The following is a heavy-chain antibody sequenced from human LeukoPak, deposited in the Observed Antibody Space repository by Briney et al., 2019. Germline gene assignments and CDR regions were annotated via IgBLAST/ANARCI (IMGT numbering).Heavy chain of an antibody. CDR2: ISGSGGST. J-gene: IGHJ4*02. V-gene: IGHV3-23*01. CDR1: GFTFSSYA. D-gene: IGHD6-13*01. CDR3: AKSGYSSSWYTPFDY. Sequence: GGSLRLSCAASGFTFSSYAMSWVRQAPGKGLEWVSAISGSGGSTYYADSVKGRFTISRDNSKNTLYLQMNSLGAEDTAVYYCAKSGYSSSWYTPFDYWGQGTLVTVSS.